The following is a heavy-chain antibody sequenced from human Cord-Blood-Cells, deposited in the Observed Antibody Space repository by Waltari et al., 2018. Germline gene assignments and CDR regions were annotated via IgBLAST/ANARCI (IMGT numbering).Heavy chain of an antibody. Sequence: QVQLVQSGAEVKKPGSSVKVSCKASGGTFSSYAISWVRQAPGQGLEWMGRIIPILGIANYEQKFQGRVTITADKSTSTAYMELSSLRSEDTAVYYCARDRGSWYLGYWGQGTLVTVSS. CDR1: GGTFSSYA. J-gene: IGHJ4*02. D-gene: IGHD6-13*01. V-gene: IGHV1-69*09. CDR2: IIPILGIA. CDR3: ARDRGSWYLGY.